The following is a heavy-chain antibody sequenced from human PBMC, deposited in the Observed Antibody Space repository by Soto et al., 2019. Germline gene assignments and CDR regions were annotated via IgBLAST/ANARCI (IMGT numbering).Heavy chain of an antibody. D-gene: IGHD3-3*01. V-gene: IGHV4-31*03. CDR1: GGSISSGGYY. Sequence: LSLTCTVSGGSISSGGYYWSWIRQHPGKGLEWIGYIYYSGSTYYNPSLKSRVTISVDTSKNQFSLKLSSVTAADTAVYYCARSPTIFGAPYLNWFDPWGQGTLVTVSS. CDR3: ARSPTIFGAPYLNWFDP. CDR2: IYYSGST. J-gene: IGHJ5*02.